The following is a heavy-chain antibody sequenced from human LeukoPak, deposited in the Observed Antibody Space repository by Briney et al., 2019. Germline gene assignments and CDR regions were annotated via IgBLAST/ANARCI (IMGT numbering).Heavy chain of an antibody. V-gene: IGHV1-2*02. J-gene: IGHJ6*03. D-gene: IGHD3-9*01. Sequence: ASVKVSCKASGYTFTGYYMHWVRQAPGQGLEWMGWINPNSGGTNYAQKFQGRVTMTRDTSISTVYMELSSLRSEDTAVYYCARDYYDILTGTQRTYYYYYMDVWDKGTTVTISS. CDR2: INPNSGGT. CDR3: ARDYYDILTGTQRTYYYYYMDV. CDR1: GYTFTGYY.